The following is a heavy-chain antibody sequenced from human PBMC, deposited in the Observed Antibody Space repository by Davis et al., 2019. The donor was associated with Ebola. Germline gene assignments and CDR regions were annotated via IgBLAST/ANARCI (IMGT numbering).Heavy chain of an antibody. Sequence: SETLSLTCSVSGASISPGAHYCSWIRQRPGKGLEYIGYIYNTGYRYYNPSLESRVTLSLDTSNNQFSLNLRSVTAADTAIYYCARGKAAAVFSYNWFDPWGQGTLVTVSS. D-gene: IGHD6-13*01. CDR2: IYNTGYR. CDR3: ARGKAAAVFSYNWFDP. V-gene: IGHV4-31*03. J-gene: IGHJ5*02. CDR1: GASISPGAHY.